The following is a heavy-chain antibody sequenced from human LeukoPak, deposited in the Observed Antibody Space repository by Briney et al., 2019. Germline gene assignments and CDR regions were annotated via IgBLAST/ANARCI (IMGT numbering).Heavy chain of an antibody. CDR2: ITGGGNSA. Sequence: GGSLRLSCAASGFTFRSYAMAWVRQAPGKGLEWVSAITGGGNSAYYADSVKGRFTISRDNSKNTVDLEMNNLRGDDTAIYYCAKDGISWQWDCWGHGSMVTVSS. CDR3: AKDGISWQWDC. CDR1: GFTFRSYA. J-gene: IGHJ4*01. V-gene: IGHV3-23*01. D-gene: IGHD3-3*02.